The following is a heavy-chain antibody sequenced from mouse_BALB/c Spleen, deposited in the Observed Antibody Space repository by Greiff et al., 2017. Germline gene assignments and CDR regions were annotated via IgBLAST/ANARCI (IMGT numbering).Heavy chain of an antibody. CDR3: ARRGVYYGYRDAMDY. J-gene: IGHJ4*01. CDR1: GYTFTEYT. V-gene: IGHV1-18*01. CDR2: INPNNGGT. Sequence: VQLKESGPELVKPGASVKISCKTSGYTFTEYTMHWVKQSHGKSLEWIGGINPNNGGTSYNQKFKGKATLTVDKSSSTAYMELRSLTSEDSAVYYCARRGVYYGYRDAMDYWGQGTSVTVSA. D-gene: IGHD1-2*01.